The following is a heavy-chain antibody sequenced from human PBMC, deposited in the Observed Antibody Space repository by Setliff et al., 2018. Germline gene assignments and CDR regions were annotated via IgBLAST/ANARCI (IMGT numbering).Heavy chain of an antibody. V-gene: IGHV4-34*01. J-gene: IGHJ6*02. CDR2: IYHSGST. Sequence: SETLSLTCAIYGQSFSDYCWSWVRRPPGKGLEWIGEIYHSGSTNYNPSLKSRVTISVDTSKNQFSLKLSSVTAADTAVYYCARDRQYCSSPTCYSSYFYYYGMDVWGQGTTVTVSS. CDR3: ARDRQYCSSPTCYSSYFYYYGMDV. CDR1: GQSFSDYC. D-gene: IGHD2-2*02.